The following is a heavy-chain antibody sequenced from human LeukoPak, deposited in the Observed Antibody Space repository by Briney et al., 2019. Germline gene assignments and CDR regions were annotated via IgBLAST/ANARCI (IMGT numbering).Heavy chain of an antibody. CDR3: ARELVVGPAEYFQN. D-gene: IGHD2-8*02. J-gene: IGHJ1*01. Sequence: GGSLRLSCAASGFTFSSYWMSWVRQTPGKGLEWVANINKDGSEKYYMDSVRGRFTISRDNAKNSLSLQMNNLRVEDTAVYYCARELVVGPAEYFQNWGQGTLVTVSS. V-gene: IGHV3-7*01. CDR1: GFTFSSYW. CDR2: INKDGSEK.